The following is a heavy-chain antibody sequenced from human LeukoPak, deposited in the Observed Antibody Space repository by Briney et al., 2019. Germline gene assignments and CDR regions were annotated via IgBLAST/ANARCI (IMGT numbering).Heavy chain of an antibody. CDR1: GGSISSSSYY. Sequence: SETLSLTCTVSGGSISSSSYYWGWIRQPPGKGLGWIGSIYYSGSTYYNPSLKSRVTISVDTSKNQFSLKLSSVTAADTAVYYCARVMEIFGVVIAYYFDYWGQGTLVTVSS. V-gene: IGHV4-39*07. CDR2: IYYSGST. D-gene: IGHD3-3*01. J-gene: IGHJ4*02. CDR3: ARVMEIFGVVIAYYFDY.